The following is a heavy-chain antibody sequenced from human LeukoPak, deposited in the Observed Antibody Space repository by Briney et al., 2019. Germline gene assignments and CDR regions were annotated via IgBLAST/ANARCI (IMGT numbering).Heavy chain of an antibody. J-gene: IGHJ5*02. CDR1: GGSFSGYY. CDR3: ARELLWFGEFRGADP. Sequence: SETLSLTCAVYGGSFSGYYWSWIRQPPGKGLEWIGEINHSGSTNYNPSLKSRVTISVDTSKNQFSLKLSSVTAADTAVYYCARELLWFGEFRGADPWGQGTLVTVSS. CDR2: INHSGST. D-gene: IGHD3-10*01. V-gene: IGHV4-34*01.